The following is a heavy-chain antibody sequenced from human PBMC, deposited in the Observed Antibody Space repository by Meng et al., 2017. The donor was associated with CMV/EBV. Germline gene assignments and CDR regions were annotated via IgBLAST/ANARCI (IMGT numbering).Heavy chain of an antibody. V-gene: IGHV3-66*02. Sequence: GESLKISCAASGFTVSSNYMSWVRQAPGKGLEWVSVIYSGGSTYYADSVKGRFTISRDNSKNTLYLQMNSLRAEDTAVYYCARDKSRRDGYNYGYWGQGTLVAVSS. CDR3: ARDKSRRDGYNYGY. CDR2: IYSGGST. D-gene: IGHD5-24*01. J-gene: IGHJ4*02. CDR1: GFTVSSNY.